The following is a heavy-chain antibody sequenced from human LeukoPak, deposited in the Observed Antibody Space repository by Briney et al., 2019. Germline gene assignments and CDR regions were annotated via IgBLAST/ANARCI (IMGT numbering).Heavy chain of an antibody. CDR3: AKGLIGGNGNCCDP. D-gene: IGHD3-16*01. J-gene: IGHJ5*02. Sequence: GGSLRLSCAASGFTFGSYVMIWVRQAPGKGLESVSSISGSGDSTYYANSVKGRFTISRDNSKNTLHLQMNSLRADGPVFYYCAKGLIGGNGNCCDPLGEGGQVTVSS. CDR2: ISGSGDST. V-gene: IGHV3-23*01. CDR1: GFTFGSYV.